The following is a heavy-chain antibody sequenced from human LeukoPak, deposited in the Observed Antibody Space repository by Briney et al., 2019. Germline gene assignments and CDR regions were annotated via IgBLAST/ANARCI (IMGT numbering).Heavy chain of an antibody. J-gene: IGHJ4*03. CDR3: ARGATISETGYFDF. CDR1: GWTFSRYY. Sequence: SETLSLTCAVSGWTFSRYYWSWIRQSPGTGLEWIAEIAHRGDTNYNPSVKSRVTISVDTSKNQFSLKVRSLSAADTAVYYCARGATISETGYFDFWGQGTLVTVSS. CDR2: IAHRGDT. V-gene: IGHV4-34*01. D-gene: IGHD5-24*01.